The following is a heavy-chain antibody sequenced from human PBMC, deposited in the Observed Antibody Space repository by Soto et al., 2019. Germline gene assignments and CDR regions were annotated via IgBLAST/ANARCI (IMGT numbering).Heavy chain of an antibody. J-gene: IGHJ6*02. CDR2: IYYSGST. CDR3: ARVYCSGGSCYTRKNHYYGMDV. D-gene: IGHD2-15*01. CDR1: GGSISSGGYY. Sequence: PSETLSLTCTVSGGSISSGGYYWSWIRQHPGKGLEWIGYIYYSGSTYYNPSLKSRVTISVDTSKNQFSLKLSSVTAADTAVYYCARVYCSGGSCYTRKNHYYGMDVWGQGTTVTVSS. V-gene: IGHV4-31*03.